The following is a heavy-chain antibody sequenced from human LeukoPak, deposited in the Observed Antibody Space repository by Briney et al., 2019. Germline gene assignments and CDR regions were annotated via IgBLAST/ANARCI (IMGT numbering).Heavy chain of an antibody. V-gene: IGHV3-30*02. CDR2: IRYDGSNK. J-gene: IGHJ6*02. D-gene: IGHD2-2*01. Sequence: GGSLRLSCAASGFTFSSYGMHWVRQAPGKGLEWVAFIRYDGSNKYYADSVKGRFTISRDNSKNTLYLQMNSLRAEDTAVYYCARAIVVVPAAIHDYYYYYGMDVWGQGTTVTVSS. CDR3: ARAIVVVPAAIHDYYYYYGMDV. CDR1: GFTFSSYG.